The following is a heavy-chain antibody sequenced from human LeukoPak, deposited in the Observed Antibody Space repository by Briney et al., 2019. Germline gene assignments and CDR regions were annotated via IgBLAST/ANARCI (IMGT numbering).Heavy chain of an antibody. V-gene: IGHV3-74*01. CDR1: GFTFTTSW. CDR3: AAATAAAGASNGMDV. Sequence: GGSLRLSCAASGFTFTTSWMHWVRQAPGKGLVWVSRINKDGSSSNYADSVKGRFTISRDNAKNTLYLQMSSLRIEDTAVYYCAAATAAAGASNGMDVWGQGTTVTVSS. J-gene: IGHJ6*02. CDR2: INKDGSSS. D-gene: IGHD6-13*01.